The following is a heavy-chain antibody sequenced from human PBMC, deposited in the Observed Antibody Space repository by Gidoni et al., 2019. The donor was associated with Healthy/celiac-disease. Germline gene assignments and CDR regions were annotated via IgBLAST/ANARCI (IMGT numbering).Heavy chain of an antibody. CDR3: ASGGSGWSQGGPLNYYG. D-gene: IGHD6-19*01. Sequence: EVQQGETGGGLMQPGGSLRLSCAASGFTVSRNYMSWVRRAPGKGLVCVSVIYSGGSTPYAASVKGRFTISSDNSQNTLYLQMNSLRAEDTAVYYCASGGSGWSQGGPLNYYG. CDR1: GFTVSRNY. J-gene: IGHJ6*01. CDR2: IYSGGST. V-gene: IGHV3-53*02.